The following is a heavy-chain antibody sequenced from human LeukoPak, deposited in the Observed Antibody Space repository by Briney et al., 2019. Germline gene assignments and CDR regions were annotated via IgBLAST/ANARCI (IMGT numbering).Heavy chain of an antibody. V-gene: IGHV3-30*02. CDR2: IRYDGSDK. Sequence: PGGSLRLSCAASGFTFSTYGMHWVRQAPGKGLEWVAFIRYDGSDKYYADSVKGRFTISRDNSKNTLSLQMNSLRPVDTAVYYCARPYSSSWYAYYYYMDVWGKGTTVTVSS. J-gene: IGHJ6*03. CDR3: ARPYSSSWYAYYYYMDV. D-gene: IGHD6-13*01. CDR1: GFTFSTYG.